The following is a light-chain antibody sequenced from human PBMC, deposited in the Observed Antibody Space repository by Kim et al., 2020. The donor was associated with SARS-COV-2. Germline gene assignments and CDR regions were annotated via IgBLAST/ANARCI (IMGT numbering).Light chain of an antibody. CDR2: EVT. J-gene: IGLJ1*01. V-gene: IGLV2-23*02. CDR1: SDDLGSYNL. CDR3: CSYAGFSTLYV. Sequence: QSASVSGSPGQSITISCTGTSDDLGSYNLVSWYQQYPGKAPKLMIYEVTRRPSGVSNRFSGSKSGNTASLTISGLQAEDEADYYCCSYAGFSTLYVFGTGTKVTVL.